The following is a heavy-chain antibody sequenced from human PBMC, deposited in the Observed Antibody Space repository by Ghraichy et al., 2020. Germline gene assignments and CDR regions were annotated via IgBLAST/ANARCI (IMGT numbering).Heavy chain of an antibody. Sequence: SETLSLTCTVSGGSISSYYWSWIRQPPGKGLEWIGYIYTSGSTNYNPSLKSRVTISVDTSKNQFSLKLSSVTAADTAVYYCARQTTVVTLTDAFDIWGQGTMVTVSS. CDR2: IYTSGST. V-gene: IGHV4-4*09. D-gene: IGHD4-23*01. CDR1: GGSISSYY. CDR3: ARQTTVVTLTDAFDI. J-gene: IGHJ3*02.